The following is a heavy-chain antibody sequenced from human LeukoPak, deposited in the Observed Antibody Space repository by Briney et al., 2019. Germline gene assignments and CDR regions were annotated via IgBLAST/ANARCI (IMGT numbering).Heavy chain of an antibody. D-gene: IGHD6-19*01. J-gene: IGHJ4*02. CDR3: ARGPHPVTGTLGGYFDP. CDR1: SYSINSNYY. CDR2: IYHTGST. V-gene: IGHV4-38-2*02. Sequence: SETLSLTCSVSSYSINSNYYWGWIQQSPGKGLEWIGSIYHTGSTYYNPSLKSRVTISLDASNKQFSLRLSSVTAADTAVYYCARGPHPVTGTLGGYFDPWGQGTLVTVSS.